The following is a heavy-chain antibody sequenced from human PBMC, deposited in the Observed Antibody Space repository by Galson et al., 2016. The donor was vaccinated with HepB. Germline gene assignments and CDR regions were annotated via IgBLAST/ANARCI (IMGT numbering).Heavy chain of an antibody. CDR3: ARPRRWTYYYYGMDV. J-gene: IGHJ6*02. Sequence: SLRLSCAASGFTFSDYGMHWVRQAPGKGLERVAVISDDEVSKHYADSVKGRFTISRDNSKNMLYLQLNSLRIEDTAVYFCARPRRWTYYYYGMDVWGQGTTVTVSS. CDR1: GFTFSDYG. V-gene: IGHV3-30*03. D-gene: IGHD3/OR15-3a*01. CDR2: ISDDEVSK.